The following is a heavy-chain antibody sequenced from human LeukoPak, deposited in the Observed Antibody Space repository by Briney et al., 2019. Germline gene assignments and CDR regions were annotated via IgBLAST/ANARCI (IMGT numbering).Heavy chain of an antibody. CDR2: INPNSGGT. CDR3: ARGPDYGDYVIDY. J-gene: IGHJ4*02. CDR1: GYTFTGYY. D-gene: IGHD4-17*01. Sequence: ASVKVSCKASGYTFTGYYMHWVRQAPGQGLEWMGWINPNSGGTNYAQKFQGRVTMTRDTSISTAHMELSRLRSDDTAVYYCARGPDYGDYVIDYWGQGTLITVSS. V-gene: IGHV1-2*02.